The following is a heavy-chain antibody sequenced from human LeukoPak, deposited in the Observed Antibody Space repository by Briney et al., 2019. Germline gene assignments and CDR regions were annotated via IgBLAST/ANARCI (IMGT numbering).Heavy chain of an antibody. CDR1: GGSFSGYY. CDR2: INHSGST. Sequence: KPSETLSLTCAVYGGSFSGYYWSWIRQPPGKGLEWIGEINHSGSTNYNPSLKSRVTISVDTSKNQFSLKLSSVTAADTAVYYCARAIVVVAATVYYFDYWGQGTLVTVSS. CDR3: ARAIVVVAATVYYFDY. V-gene: IGHV4-34*01. J-gene: IGHJ4*02. D-gene: IGHD2-15*01.